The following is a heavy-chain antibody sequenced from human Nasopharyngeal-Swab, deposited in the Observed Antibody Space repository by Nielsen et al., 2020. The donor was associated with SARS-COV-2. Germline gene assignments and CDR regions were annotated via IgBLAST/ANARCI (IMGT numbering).Heavy chain of an antibody. Sequence: ASVKVSCKASGYTFTDYYMHWVRQAPGQGLEWMGRINPNSGDTNYAQKFQGRVTMTRDTSISTAYMELSRLRSDDTAVYYCARDYCGGDCFPDSWGQGTLVPVSS. CDR1: GYTFTDYY. CDR3: ARDYCGGDCFPDS. J-gene: IGHJ4*02. V-gene: IGHV1-2*06. CDR2: INPNSGDT. D-gene: IGHD2-21*02.